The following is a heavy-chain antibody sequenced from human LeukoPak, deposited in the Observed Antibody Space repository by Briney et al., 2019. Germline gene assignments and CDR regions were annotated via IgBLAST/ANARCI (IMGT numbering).Heavy chain of an antibody. D-gene: IGHD1-14*01. CDR1: GGSISSYY. CDR3: ARRNTRIASVDY. CDR2: IYYSGST. Sequence: SETLSLTCTVSGGSISSYYWSWIRQPPGKGLEWIGYIYYSGSTNYNPSLKSRVTISVDTSKSQFSLKLSSVTAADTAVYYCARRNTRIASVDYWGQGTLVTVSS. V-gene: IGHV4-59*01. J-gene: IGHJ4*02.